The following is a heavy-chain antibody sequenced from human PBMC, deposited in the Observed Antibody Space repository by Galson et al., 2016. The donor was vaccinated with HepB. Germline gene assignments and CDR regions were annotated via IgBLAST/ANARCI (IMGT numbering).Heavy chain of an antibody. CDR1: GYGITAHW. J-gene: IGHJ4*02. D-gene: IGHD3-3*01. CDR2: IYSGNSDT. Sequence: QSGAEVKKSGESLKISCKSSGYGITAHWIGWVRQVPGKGLEWMGLIYSGNSDTTYSPSFPGQVTMSVDKSISTAYLQWSSLKASDTAMYYCVRTKDPGYDFWSGYSDWGQGTLVTVSS. CDR3: VRTKDPGYDFWSGYSD. V-gene: IGHV5-51*01.